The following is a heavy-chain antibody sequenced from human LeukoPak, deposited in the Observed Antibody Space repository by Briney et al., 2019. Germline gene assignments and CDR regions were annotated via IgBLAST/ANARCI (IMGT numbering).Heavy chain of an antibody. CDR2: IYYSGST. CDR3: ATSDTVSTYNWFDP. Sequence: SETLSLTCTVSGGSISSYYWSWIRQPPGKGLEWIGYIYYSGSTYYNPSLKSRVTISVDTSKNQFSLNLSSLTAADTAVYYCATSDTVSTYNWFDPWGQGTLVTVS. J-gene: IGHJ5*02. V-gene: IGHV4-59*04. CDR1: GGSISSYY. D-gene: IGHD5/OR15-5a*01.